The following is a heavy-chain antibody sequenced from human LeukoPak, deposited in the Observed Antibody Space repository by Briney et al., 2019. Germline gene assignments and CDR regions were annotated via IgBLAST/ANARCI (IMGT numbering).Heavy chain of an antibody. CDR3: ARHTSALSHDF. V-gene: IGHV5-51*01. Sequence: GESLKIPFQGSGYSFDNYWIAWVRQMPGKGLELMGVIYPADSDTKYSPSLQGQVTISADKSINTAYMQWSSLKASDTAIYYCARHTSALSHDFWGQGTLVTVSS. D-gene: IGHD3-10*01. CDR2: IYPADSDT. J-gene: IGHJ4*02. CDR1: GYSFDNYW.